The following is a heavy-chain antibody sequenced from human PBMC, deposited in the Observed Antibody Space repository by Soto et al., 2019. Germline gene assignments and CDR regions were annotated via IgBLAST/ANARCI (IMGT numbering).Heavy chain of an antibody. J-gene: IGHJ4*02. D-gene: IGHD6-25*01. CDR2: ISGGGGST. CDR1: GFTISTYG. Sequence: EVQLLESGGGLVQPGGSLRLSCEASGFTISTYGMSWVRQAPGKGLEWVSGISGGGGSTYYTDSVKGRFTISRDNSKNTLYLQMNSLRAEDTAVYYRAKVGRYSSALALLWGQGTLVTVSS. CDR3: AKVGRYSSALALL. V-gene: IGHV3-23*01.